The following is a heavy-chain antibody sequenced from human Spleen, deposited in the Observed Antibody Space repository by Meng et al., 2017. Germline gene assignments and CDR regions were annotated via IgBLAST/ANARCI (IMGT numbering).Heavy chain of an antibody. CDR3: AREYYGTGKNYYGMDV. CDR2: IYHSGDT. D-gene: IGHD3-10*01. Sequence: GSLRLSCTVSGYSISSGYFWGWIRQPPGGGLEWIGNIYHSGDTDYKSSLRSRVTISVDSSTNQFFLRLSSVTAADTALYFCAREYYGTGKNYYGMDVWGQGTTVTVSS. J-gene: IGHJ6*02. CDR1: GYSISSGYF. V-gene: IGHV4-38-2*02.